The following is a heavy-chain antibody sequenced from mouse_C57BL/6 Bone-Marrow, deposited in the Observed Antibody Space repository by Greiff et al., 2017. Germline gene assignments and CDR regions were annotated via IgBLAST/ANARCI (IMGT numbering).Heavy chain of an antibody. V-gene: IGHV5-17*01. CDR1: GFTFSDYG. Sequence: EVKVVESGGGLVKPGGSLKLSCAASGFTFSDYGMHWVRQAPEKGLEWVAYISSGSSTIYYADTVTGRFTISRDNAKNTLFLHMTSLMYEDTTMYYCARPVYFMDYWGQGTSVTVSS. CDR2: ISSGSSTI. CDR3: ARPVYFMDY. J-gene: IGHJ4*01. D-gene: IGHD2-1*01.